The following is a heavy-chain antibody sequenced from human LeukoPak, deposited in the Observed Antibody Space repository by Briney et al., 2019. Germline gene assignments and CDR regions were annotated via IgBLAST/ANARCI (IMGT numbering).Heavy chain of an antibody. Sequence: GGSLRLSCAASGFTFSSYAMNWVRQAPGKGLEWVSSISGSGGSTNYADSVKGRFTISRDNSKNTLYLQMNSLRAEDTAVYYCAKDGCSSTSCYVYYYYYMDVWGKGTTVTVSS. CDR3: AKDGCSSTSCYVYYYYYMDV. V-gene: IGHV3-23*01. CDR1: GFTFSSYA. J-gene: IGHJ6*03. CDR2: ISGSGGST. D-gene: IGHD2-2*01.